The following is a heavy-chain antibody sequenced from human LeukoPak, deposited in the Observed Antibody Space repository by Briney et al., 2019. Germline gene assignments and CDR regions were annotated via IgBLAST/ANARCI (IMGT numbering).Heavy chain of an antibody. J-gene: IGHJ4*02. CDR2: ISSSVSTI. CDR3: ARAEARGAGHFEY. V-gene: IGHV3-11*01. Sequence: GGALRLSCAASGFTFSDYYMSWIRQAPGKGLEWGSYISSSVSTIYYADSVKGRFTISRDNAKHSLYLQMTRLRAEDTAVYYCARAEARGAGHFEYWGEGPLVPVSS. D-gene: IGHD6-19*01. CDR1: GFTFSDYY.